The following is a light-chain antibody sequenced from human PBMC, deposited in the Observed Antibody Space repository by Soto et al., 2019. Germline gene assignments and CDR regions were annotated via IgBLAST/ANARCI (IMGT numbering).Light chain of an antibody. Sequence: DIQMTQSPSAMSASVGDRVTIACRASRGISNYLAWFQQKPGKVPKRLISAASSLQSGVPSRFSGSGSGTEFTLTISSLQPEDFATYYCLQHKSYPYTFGLGTKLEIK. CDR1: RGISNY. J-gene: IGKJ2*01. CDR2: AAS. CDR3: LQHKSYPYT. V-gene: IGKV1-17*03.